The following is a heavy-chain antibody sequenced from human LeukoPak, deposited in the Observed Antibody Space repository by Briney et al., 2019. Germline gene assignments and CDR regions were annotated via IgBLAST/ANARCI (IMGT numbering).Heavy chain of an antibody. CDR3: ARLDYDYVWGSYRLFSASFDY. Sequence: SETLSLTCTVSGGSISSSSYYWGWLRQPPGKGLEWIGSIYYSGSTYYNPSLKSRVTISVDTFKNQFSLKLSSVTAADTAVYYCARLDYDYVWGSYRLFSASFDYWGQGTLVTVSS. D-gene: IGHD3-16*02. J-gene: IGHJ4*02. CDR2: IYYSGST. V-gene: IGHV4-39*01. CDR1: GGSISSSSYY.